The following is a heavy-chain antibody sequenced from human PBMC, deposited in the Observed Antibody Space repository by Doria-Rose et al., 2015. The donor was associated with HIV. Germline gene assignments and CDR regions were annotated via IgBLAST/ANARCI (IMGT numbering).Heavy chain of an antibody. Sequence: QVQLQESGPGLVKPSETLSLTCTVSGGSVASGTPYWDWIRQTPGKGLEWIGTIYYSGITYYNPSLRGRVTISLHTSKTQYSLKLISVTAADAGVYYCAKQAVNWLDPWGQGTLVTVSS. V-gene: IGHV4-39*01. J-gene: IGHJ5*02. CDR2: IYYSGIT. CDR3: AKQAVNWLDP. CDR1: GGSVASGTPY.